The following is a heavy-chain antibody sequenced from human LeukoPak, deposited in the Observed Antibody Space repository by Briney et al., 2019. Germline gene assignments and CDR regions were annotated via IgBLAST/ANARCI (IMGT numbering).Heavy chain of an antibody. J-gene: IGHJ5*02. Sequence: SETLSFTCTVSGGSISSHYWSWIRQPRGKGLEWIGYIYYSGSTNYNPSLKSRVTISVDTSKNQFSLKLSSVTAADTAVYYCASLSGRARSWWFDPWGQGTLVTVSS. CDR1: GGSISSHY. V-gene: IGHV4-59*11. D-gene: IGHD1-26*01. CDR2: IYYSGST. CDR3: ASLSGRARSWWFDP.